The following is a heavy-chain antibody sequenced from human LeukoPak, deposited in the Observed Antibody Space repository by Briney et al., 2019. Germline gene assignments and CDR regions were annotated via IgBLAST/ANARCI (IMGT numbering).Heavy chain of an antibody. CDR1: GGSIISDY. V-gene: IGHV4-59*01. D-gene: IGHD3-22*01. CDR3: ARGGYDAFDM. Sequence: PSETLSLTCTVSGGSIISDYWSWIRQPPGKGLEWIGYIYYSGTTNYNPSLKSRVTISVDTSKNQFSLKLSSVTAADTAVYYCARGGYDAFDMWGQGTMVTVSS. CDR2: IYYSGTT. J-gene: IGHJ3*02.